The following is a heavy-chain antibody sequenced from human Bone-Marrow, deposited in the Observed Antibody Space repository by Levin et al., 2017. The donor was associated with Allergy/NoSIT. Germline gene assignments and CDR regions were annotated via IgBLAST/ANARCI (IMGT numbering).Heavy chain of an antibody. CDR1: GGSFSEYY. Sequence: SSETLSLTCAFYGGSFSEYYWNWIRQSPGKGLEWIGEISHSGNTNYNPSLKSRVTLSVDMSRNEFSLKLSSVTAAETAMYYCARGHWELDRFDNWAQGTLVTVSS. D-gene: IGHD1-26*01. CDR2: ISHSGNT. CDR3: ARGHWELDRFDN. V-gene: IGHV4-34*01. J-gene: IGHJ4*02.